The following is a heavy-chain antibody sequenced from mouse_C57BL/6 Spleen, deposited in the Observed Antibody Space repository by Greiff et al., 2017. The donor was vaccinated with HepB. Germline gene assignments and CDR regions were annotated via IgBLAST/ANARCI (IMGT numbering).Heavy chain of an antibody. V-gene: IGHV14-2*01. CDR3: ARREIYYEYFDV. CDR1: GYNFTDYY. Sequence: VQLQQSGAELVKPGASVKLSCTASGYNFTDYYMHWVKQRTEQGLEWIGRIDPEDGDTKYDQKFQGKATITADTSSNTAYRQLSSLTSEDSAVYDGARREIYYEYFDVWGTGTTVTVSS. CDR2: IDPEDGDT. J-gene: IGHJ1*03. D-gene: IGHD2-4*01.